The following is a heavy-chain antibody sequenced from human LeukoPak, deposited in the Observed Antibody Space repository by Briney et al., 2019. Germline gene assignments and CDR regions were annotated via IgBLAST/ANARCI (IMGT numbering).Heavy chain of an antibody. CDR1: GDAFSSYA. D-gene: IGHD2-15*01. V-gene: IGHV1-69*04. CDR3: ARDKMVVVVAATLGYFDL. CDR2: IIPILGIA. J-gene: IGHJ2*01. Sequence: GASVKVSCKASGDAFSSYAISWVRQAPGQGLEWMGRIIPILGIANYAQKFQGRVTITADKSTSTAYMELSSLRSEDTAVYYCARDKMVVVVAATLGYFDLWGRGTLVTVSS.